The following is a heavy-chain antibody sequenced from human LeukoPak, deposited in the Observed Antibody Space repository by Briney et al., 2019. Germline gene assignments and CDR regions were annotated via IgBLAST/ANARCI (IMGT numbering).Heavy chain of an antibody. D-gene: IGHD1-20*01. CDR3: ARDGRGLHNWNQKRRTYYMDV. CDR2: MNPNSGNT. Sequence: GASVKVSCKASGYTFTSYDINWVRQATGQGLEWMGWMNPNSGNTGYAQKFQGRVTITRNTSISTAYMELSSLRSEDTAVYYCARDGRGLHNWNQKRRTYYMDVWGKGTTVTVSS. J-gene: IGHJ6*03. V-gene: IGHV1-8*03. CDR1: GYTFTSYD.